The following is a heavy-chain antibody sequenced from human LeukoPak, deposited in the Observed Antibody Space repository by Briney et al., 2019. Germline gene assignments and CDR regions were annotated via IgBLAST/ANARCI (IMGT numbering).Heavy chain of an antibody. J-gene: IGHJ6*03. CDR1: GFTFSNAW. CDR2: IKSETDGGTT. V-gene: IGHV3-15*01. CDR3: TTDCGGDCYTYYYYYYYMDV. D-gene: IGHD2-21*01. Sequence: SGGSLRLSCAASGFTFSNAWMSWVRQAPGKGLEWVGRIKSETDGGTTDYAAPVKGRFTISSDDSKNTLYLQMNSLKTEDTAVYYCTTDCGGDCYTYYYYYYYMDVWGKGTTVTVSS.